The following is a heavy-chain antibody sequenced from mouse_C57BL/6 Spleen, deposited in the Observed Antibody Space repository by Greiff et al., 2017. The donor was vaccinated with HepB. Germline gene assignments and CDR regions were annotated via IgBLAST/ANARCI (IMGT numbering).Heavy chain of an antibody. CDR1: GYTFTSYW. D-gene: IGHD1-1*01. V-gene: IGHV1-64*01. Sequence: QVQLQQPGAELVKPGASVKLSCKASGYTFTSYWMHWVKQRPGQGLEWIGMIHPNSGSTNYNEKFKSKATLTVDKSSSTAYMQLSSLTSEDSAVYYCARERVLLRYFDVWGTGTTVTVSS. CDR3: ARERVLLRYFDV. J-gene: IGHJ1*03. CDR2: IHPNSGST.